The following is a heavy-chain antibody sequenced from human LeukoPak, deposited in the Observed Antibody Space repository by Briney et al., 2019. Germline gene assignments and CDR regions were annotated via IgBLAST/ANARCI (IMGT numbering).Heavy chain of an antibody. CDR3: ARGPSDYYDSSGHYFDY. CDR1: GYSISNGYY. V-gene: IGHV4-38-2*02. D-gene: IGHD3-22*01. CDR2: FYHSGST. J-gene: IGHJ4*02. Sequence: KPSETLSLTCTVSGYSISNGYYWGWIRQPPGKGLEWIGSFYHSGSTYYNPSLKSRVTIPVDTSKNQFSLRLSSVTAADTAVYYCARGPSDYYDSSGHYFDYWGQGTLVTVSS.